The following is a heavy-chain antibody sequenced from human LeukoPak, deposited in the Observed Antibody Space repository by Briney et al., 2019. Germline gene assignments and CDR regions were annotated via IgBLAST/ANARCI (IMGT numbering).Heavy chain of an antibody. D-gene: IGHD5-24*01. CDR3: AKKRDAFDI. Sequence: QPGGSLRLSCVASGFTFANYAMGWLRQAPGRRPEWVSSLTDSGGTTYYVDSVKGRFAISRDNSKNTLYLHMNSLRAEDTAVYYCAKKRDAFDIWGQGTVVTVSS. CDR1: GFTFANYA. J-gene: IGHJ3*02. CDR2: LTDSGGTT. V-gene: IGHV3-23*01.